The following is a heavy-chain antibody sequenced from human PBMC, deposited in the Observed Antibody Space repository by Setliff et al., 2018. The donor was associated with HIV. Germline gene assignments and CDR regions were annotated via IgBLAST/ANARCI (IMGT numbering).Heavy chain of an antibody. J-gene: IGHJ4*02. CDR1: GGSISSYY. Sequence: SETLSLTCNVSGGSISSYYWSWIRQPAGQGLEWIGHIYASDNSGSTSYNPSLNSRVTISLDTSKNQFSLRLTSVAATDTAVYYCARLAISNTWAPTGDYWGQGTLVTVSS. V-gene: IGHV4-59*08. CDR3: ARLAISNTWAPTGDY. D-gene: IGHD6-13*01. CDR2: IYASDNSGST.